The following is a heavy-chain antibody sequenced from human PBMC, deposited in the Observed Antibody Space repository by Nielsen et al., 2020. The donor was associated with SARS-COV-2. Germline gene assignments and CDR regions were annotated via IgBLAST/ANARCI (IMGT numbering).Heavy chain of an antibody. V-gene: IGHV3-30*03. CDR3: ACGSGSYYTWFDP. CDR2: ISYDGSNK. D-gene: IGHD3-10*01. J-gene: IGHJ5*02. Sequence: GGSLRLSCSASGFTFTTYGMHWVRQAPGKGLEWVAVISYDGSNKYYADSVKGRFTISRDNSKNTLYLQMNSLRAEDTAVYYCACGSGSYYTWFDPWGQGTLVTVSS. CDR1: GFTFTTYG.